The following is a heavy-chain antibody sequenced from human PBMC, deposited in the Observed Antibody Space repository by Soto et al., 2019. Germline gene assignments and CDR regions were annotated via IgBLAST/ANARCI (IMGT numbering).Heavy chain of an antibody. D-gene: IGHD3-22*01. CDR1: GFSLSNARMG. J-gene: IGHJ3*01. V-gene: IGHV2-26*01. CDR2: IFANDEE. CDR3: ARMGDYYDNAGDAFDL. Sequence: QVTLKESGPVLVKPTETLTLTCTVSGFSLSNARMGVSWIRQPPGKALEWLAHIFANDEESYNTSLRSRLTISRDTSKNQGVLTMTNMDPVDTATYYCARMGDYYDNAGDAFDLWGQGTRVTVSS.